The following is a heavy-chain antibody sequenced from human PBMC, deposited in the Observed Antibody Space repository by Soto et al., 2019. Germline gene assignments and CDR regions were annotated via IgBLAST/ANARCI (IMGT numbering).Heavy chain of an antibody. J-gene: IGHJ4*02. Sequence: QVQLVQSGAEVKKPGASVKVSCKASGYTFTSYYMHWVRQAPGQGLEWMGIINPSGGSTSYAQTFQGRVTMTRYTATSTVYMELSSLRSEDTAVYYCASNLGWSSGWYNWGQGTLVTVSS. CDR3: ASNLGWSSGWYN. CDR1: GYTFTSYY. CDR2: INPSGGST. D-gene: IGHD6-19*01. V-gene: IGHV1-46*01.